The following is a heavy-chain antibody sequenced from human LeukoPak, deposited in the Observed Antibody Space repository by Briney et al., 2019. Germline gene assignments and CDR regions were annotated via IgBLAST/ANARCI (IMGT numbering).Heavy chain of an antibody. V-gene: IGHV4-61*02. D-gene: IGHD1-26*01. Sequence: SETLSLTCTVSGGSISSGSYYWSWIRQPAGKGLEWIGRIYTSGSTNYNPSLKSRVTISVDTSKNQFSLKLSSVTAADTAVYYCARGVGTPFDYWGQGTLVTVSS. CDR3: ARGVGTPFDY. CDR1: GGSISSGSYY. CDR2: IYTSGST. J-gene: IGHJ4*02.